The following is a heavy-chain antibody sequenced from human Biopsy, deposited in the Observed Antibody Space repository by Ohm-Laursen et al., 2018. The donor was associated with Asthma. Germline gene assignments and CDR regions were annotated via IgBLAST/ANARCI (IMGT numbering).Heavy chain of an antibody. CDR2: ISYDGSTK. CDR1: GFSFSEFV. Sequence: RSLRLSSAASGFSFSEFVMHWVRQAPGKGLEWVAVISYDGSTKYYADSVKGRFTISRDNSKNTLYLQMSSLRAEDTAVYYCAKAERYFDWYWFDPWGQGTLVTVSS. V-gene: IGHV3-30*18. J-gene: IGHJ5*02. D-gene: IGHD3-9*01. CDR3: AKAERYFDWYWFDP.